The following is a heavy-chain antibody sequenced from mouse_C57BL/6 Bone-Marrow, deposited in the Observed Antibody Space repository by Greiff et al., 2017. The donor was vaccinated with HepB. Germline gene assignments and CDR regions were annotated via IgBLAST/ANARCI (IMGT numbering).Heavy chain of an antibody. CDR3: ARYAPIYYYGSSSCYFDV. V-gene: IGHV1-63*01. CDR1: GYTFTNYW. D-gene: IGHD1-1*01. J-gene: IGHJ1*03. CDR2: IYPGGGYT. Sequence: VQLQQSGAELVRPGTSVKMSCKASGYTFTNYWIGWAKQRPGHGLEWIGDIYPGGGYTNYNEKFKGKATLTADKSSSTAYMQFSSLTSEDSAIYYCARYAPIYYYGSSSCYFDVWGTGTTVTVSS.